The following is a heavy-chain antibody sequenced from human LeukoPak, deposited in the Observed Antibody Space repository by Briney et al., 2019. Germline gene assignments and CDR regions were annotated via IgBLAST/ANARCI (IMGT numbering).Heavy chain of an antibody. CDR3: ARDATPLEYYDFWSGYYRYYFDY. V-gene: IGHV3-21*01. Sequence: GGSLRLSCAASGFTFSSYAMSWVRQAPGKGLEWVSSISSSSSYIYYADSVKGRFTISRDNAKNSLYLQMNSLRAEDTAVYYCARDATPLEYYDFWSGYYRYYFDYWGQGTLVTVSS. CDR1: GFTFSSYA. D-gene: IGHD3-3*01. CDR2: ISSSSSYI. J-gene: IGHJ4*02.